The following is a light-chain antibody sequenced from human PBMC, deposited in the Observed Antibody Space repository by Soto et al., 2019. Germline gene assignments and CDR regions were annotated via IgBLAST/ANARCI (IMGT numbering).Light chain of an antibody. V-gene: IGLV2-14*01. Sequence: QLVLAQPASVSGSPGQSITISCTGTSSDVGGYNYVSWYQQHPGKAPKLMIYDVSNRPLGVSNRFSGSKSGNTASLTISGLQAEDEADYYCSSYTTSSTVLFGGGTKLTVL. CDR1: SSDVGGYNY. J-gene: IGLJ2*01. CDR2: DVS. CDR3: SSYTTSSTVL.